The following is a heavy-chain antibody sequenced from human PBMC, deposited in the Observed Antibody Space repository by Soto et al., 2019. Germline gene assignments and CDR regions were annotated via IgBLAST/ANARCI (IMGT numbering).Heavy chain of an antibody. Sequence: GGSLRLSCAASGFTFSGYAMSWVRQSPGKGLEWVSAISGSGGSTYYADSVKGRFTISRDNSKNTLYLQMNSLRAEDTAVYYCAKDRLLTIFGVVTAFFDYWGQGTLVTVSS. CDR2: ISGSGGST. CDR1: GFTFSGYA. D-gene: IGHD3-3*01. CDR3: AKDRLLTIFGVVTAFFDY. J-gene: IGHJ4*02. V-gene: IGHV3-23*01.